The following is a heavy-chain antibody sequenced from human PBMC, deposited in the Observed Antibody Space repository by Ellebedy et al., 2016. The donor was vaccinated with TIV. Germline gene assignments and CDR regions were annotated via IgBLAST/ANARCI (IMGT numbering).Heavy chain of an antibody. J-gene: IGHJ4*02. Sequence: SETLSLTCTVSGGSISSYYWSWIRQPPGKGLEWIGYIYYSGSTNYNPSLKSRVTISVDTSKNQFSLKLSSVTAADTAVYYCARHDSYGPRYFDYWGQGTLVTVSS. CDR1: GGSISSYY. V-gene: IGHV4-59*08. CDR2: IYYSGST. CDR3: ARHDSYGPRYFDY. D-gene: IGHD5-18*01.